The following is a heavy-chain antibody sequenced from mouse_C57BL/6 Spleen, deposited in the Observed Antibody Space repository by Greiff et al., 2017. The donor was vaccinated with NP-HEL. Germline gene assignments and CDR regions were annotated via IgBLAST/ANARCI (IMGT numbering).Heavy chain of an antibody. CDR2: IDPSDSET. D-gene: IGHD1-1*01. Sequence: QVQLQQPGAELVRPGSSVKLSCKASGYTFTSYWMHWVKQRPIPGLEWIGNIDPSDSETHYHQTFKDKATLTVDKYSSTAYMQLSSLTSEDSAVYYCARSDGSTFAYWGQGTLVTVSA. J-gene: IGHJ3*01. V-gene: IGHV1-52*01. CDR3: ARSDGSTFAY. CDR1: GYTFTSYW.